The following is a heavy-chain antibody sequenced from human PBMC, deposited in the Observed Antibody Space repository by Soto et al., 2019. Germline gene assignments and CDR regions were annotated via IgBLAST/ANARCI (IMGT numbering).Heavy chain of an antibody. D-gene: IGHD3-22*01. V-gene: IGHV3-30*18. Sequence: QVQLVESGGGVVQPGRSLRLSCAASGFTFSSYGMHWVRQAPGKGLEWVAVISYDGSNKYYADSVKGRFTISRDNSKNTRYQQMNSLRAEDTAVYYCAKVEYYDSSGYGPIDYWGQGTLVTVSS. CDR3: AKVEYYDSSGYGPIDY. CDR1: GFTFSSYG. CDR2: ISYDGSNK. J-gene: IGHJ4*02.